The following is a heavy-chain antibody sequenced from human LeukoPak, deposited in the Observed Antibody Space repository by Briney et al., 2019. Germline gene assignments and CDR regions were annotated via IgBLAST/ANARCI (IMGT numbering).Heavy chain of an antibody. D-gene: IGHD3-22*01. V-gene: IGHV4-4*07. CDR2: IYTSGST. CDR3: ARDRYYYDSSGPLRP. Sequence: SETLSLTCTVSGGSISSYYWSWIRQPAGKGLEWIGRIYTSGSTNYNPSLKSRVTMSADTSKNQFSLKLSSVTAADTAVYYCARDRYYYDSSGPLRPWGQGTLVTVSS. J-gene: IGHJ4*02. CDR1: GGSISSYY.